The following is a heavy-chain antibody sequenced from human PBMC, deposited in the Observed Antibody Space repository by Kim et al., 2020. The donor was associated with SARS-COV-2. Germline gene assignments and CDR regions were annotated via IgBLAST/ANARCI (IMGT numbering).Heavy chain of an antibody. CDR2: IYYSGST. CDR3: ARHVVWAAAVPQSPDWFDP. V-gene: IGHV4-39*01. Sequence: SETLSLTCTVSGGSISSSSYYWGWIRQPPGKGLEWIGSIYYSGSTYYNPSLKSRVTISVDTSKNQFSLKLSSVTAADTAVYYCARHVVWAAAVPQSPDWFDPWGQGTLVTVSS. CDR1: GGSISSSSYY. J-gene: IGHJ5*02. D-gene: IGHD6-13*01.